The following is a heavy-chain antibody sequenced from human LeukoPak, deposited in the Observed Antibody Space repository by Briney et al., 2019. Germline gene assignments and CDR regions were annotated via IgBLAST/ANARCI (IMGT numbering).Heavy chain of an antibody. V-gene: IGHV4-39*01. D-gene: IGHD5-12*01. CDR2: IYYSGST. Sequence: SETLSLTCTVSGGSISSSSYYWGWIRQPPGKGLEWIGSIYYSGSTYYNPSLKSRVTISVDTSKNQFSLKLSSVTAADTAVYYCARHTSGSSRLFDYWGQGTLVTVSS. CDR3: ARHTSGSSRLFDY. CDR1: GGSISSSSYY. J-gene: IGHJ4*02.